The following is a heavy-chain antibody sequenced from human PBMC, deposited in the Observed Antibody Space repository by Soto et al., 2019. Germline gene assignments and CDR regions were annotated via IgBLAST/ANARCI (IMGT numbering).Heavy chain of an antibody. V-gene: IGHV4-34*01. Sequence: SETLSLTCAVYGGSFSGYYWSWIRQPPGKGLEWIGEINHSGSTNYNPSLKSRVTISVDTSKNQFSLKLSSVTAADTAVYYCARGKGYCSGGSCYYHYYYYTDVWGKGTTVTVSS. D-gene: IGHD2-15*01. CDR3: ARGKGYCSGGSCYYHYYYYTDV. CDR1: GGSFSGYY. CDR2: INHSGST. J-gene: IGHJ6*03.